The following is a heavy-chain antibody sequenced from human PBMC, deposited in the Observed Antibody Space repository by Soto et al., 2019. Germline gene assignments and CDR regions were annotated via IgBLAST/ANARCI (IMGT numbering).Heavy chain of an antibody. D-gene: IGHD3-10*01. CDR3: AKLGPYGSESYSFRYNWIDP. Sequence: ASVKVSCTASGGTFSSNAISWVRQAPGQGLEWMGGIIPIFGTANYAQKFQGRVTITADESTSTAYMELSSLRSEDTAVYYCAKLGPYGSESYSFRYNWIDPWGQGTLVTVSS. J-gene: IGHJ5*02. CDR2: IIPIFGTA. CDR1: GGTFSSNA. V-gene: IGHV1-69*13.